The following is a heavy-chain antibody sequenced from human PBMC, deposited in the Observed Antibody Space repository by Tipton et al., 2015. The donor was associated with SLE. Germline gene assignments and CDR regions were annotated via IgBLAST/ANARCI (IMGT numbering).Heavy chain of an antibody. CDR2: IRWNSRDT. D-gene: IGHD2/OR15-2a*01. J-gene: IGHJ6*02. CDR3: ARLLTSYYGMDV. CDR1: GFTFSSYA. V-gene: IGHV3-9*01. Sequence: SLRLSCAASGFTFSSYAMHWVRQVPGQGLEWVSGIRWNSRDTDYADSVKGRFTVSRDNAKNSLFLQMNSLRAEDTALYYCARLLTSYYGMDVWGQGTTVTVSS.